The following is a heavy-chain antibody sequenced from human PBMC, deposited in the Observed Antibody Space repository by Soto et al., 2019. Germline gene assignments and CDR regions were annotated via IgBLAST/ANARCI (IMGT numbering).Heavy chain of an antibody. D-gene: IGHD2-2*01. J-gene: IGHJ6*02. CDR3: ASGVLVPAAPESYYYYGMDV. CDR1: GGTFSSYA. V-gene: IGHV1-69*12. Sequence: QVQLVQSGAEVKKPGSSVKVSCKASGGTFSSYAISWVRQAPGQGLEWMGGIIPIFGTANYAQKFQGRVTITADDSTSTAYMELSSLRSEDTAVYYCASGVLVPAAPESYYYYGMDVWGQGTTVTVSS. CDR2: IIPIFGTA.